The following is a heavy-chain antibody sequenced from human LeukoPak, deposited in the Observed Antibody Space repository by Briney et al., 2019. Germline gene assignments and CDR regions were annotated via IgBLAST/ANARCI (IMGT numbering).Heavy chain of an antibody. CDR2: ISGSGGST. CDR1: GFTFSSYA. V-gene: IGHV3-23*01. J-gene: IGHJ4*02. Sequence: GGSLRLSCAASGFTFSSYAMSWVRQAPGKGLEWVSAISGSGGSTYYADSVKGRLTISRDNSKNTLYLQMNSLRAEDTAVYYCAKWSVTMIVVVTALDYWGQGTLVTVSS. D-gene: IGHD3-22*01. CDR3: AKWSVTMIVVVTALDY.